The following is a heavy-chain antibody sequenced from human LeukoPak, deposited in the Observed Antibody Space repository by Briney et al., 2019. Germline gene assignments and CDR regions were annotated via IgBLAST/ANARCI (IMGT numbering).Heavy chain of an antibody. CDR2: ISGSGGSA. CDR1: GFTFSSYA. CDR3: AKDRVVGATTLYYFDH. J-gene: IGHJ4*02. D-gene: IGHD1-26*01. Sequence: GGSLRLSCAASGFTFSSYAMSWVRQAPGKGLEWVSAISGSGGSAYFADSVKGRLTISRDNSKNTLYLQMNSLRAEDTTVYYCAKDRVVGATTLYYFDHWGQGTLVTVSS. V-gene: IGHV3-23*01.